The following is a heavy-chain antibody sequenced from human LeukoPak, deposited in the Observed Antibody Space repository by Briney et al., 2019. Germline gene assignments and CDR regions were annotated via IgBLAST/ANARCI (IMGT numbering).Heavy chain of an antibody. CDR2: IWYDGSNQ. CDR1: GFTFSSYG. CDR3: AREAGYSNGWYGFDN. D-gene: IGHD6-19*01. J-gene: IGHJ4*02. Sequence: GGSLRLSCAASGFTFSSYGMHWVRQAPGKGLEWVAVIWYDGSNQYYAGSVKGRFTISRDNSKNTLFLQMNSLRGEDTAVYYCAREAGYSNGWYGFDNWGQGTLVTVSS. V-gene: IGHV3-33*01.